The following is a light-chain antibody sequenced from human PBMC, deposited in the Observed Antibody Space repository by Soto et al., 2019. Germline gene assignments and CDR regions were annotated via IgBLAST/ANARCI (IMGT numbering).Light chain of an antibody. CDR1: QDTMNN. V-gene: IGKV1-33*01. CDR3: QQYESLPRK. J-gene: IGKJ1*01. Sequence: DIQMTQSPSSLSASVGDIVTITCQASQDTMNNLNWYQQKPGKAPKLLIYDVANLQTGVPLRFSGSGSGTFFILTITSLQAEDAATYYCQQYESLPRKCGQGTKVEVK. CDR2: DVA.